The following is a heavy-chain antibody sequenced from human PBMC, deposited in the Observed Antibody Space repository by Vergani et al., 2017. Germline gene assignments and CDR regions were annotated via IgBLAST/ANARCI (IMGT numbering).Heavy chain of an antibody. J-gene: IGHJ3*02. Sequence: DVQLVESGGGLVQPGRSLRLSCAASGFTFDDYAMHWVRQAPGKGLEWVSGISWNSGSIGYADSVKGRFTISRDNAKNSLYLQMNSLRAEDTALYYCAKDAGVAVAVRAFDIWGQGTMVTVSS. CDR3: AKDAGVAVAVRAFDI. V-gene: IGHV3-9*01. CDR1: GFTFDDYA. D-gene: IGHD6-19*01. CDR2: ISWNSGSI.